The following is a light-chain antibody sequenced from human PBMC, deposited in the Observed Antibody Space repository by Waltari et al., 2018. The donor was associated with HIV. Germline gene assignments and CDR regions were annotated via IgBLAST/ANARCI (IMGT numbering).Light chain of an antibody. J-gene: IGKJ1*01. Sequence: EIVMTQSPGTLSLSPGERATLSCRASQSVSSNYLSWYQQKPGQAPRLLIYGTSTRATGIPDRFTGSGSGTDFTLTISSLQPDDFAVYYCQQDYNLPWTFGQGTKVEIK. CDR1: QSVSSNY. CDR2: GTS. CDR3: QQDYNLPWT. V-gene: IGKV3D-7*01.